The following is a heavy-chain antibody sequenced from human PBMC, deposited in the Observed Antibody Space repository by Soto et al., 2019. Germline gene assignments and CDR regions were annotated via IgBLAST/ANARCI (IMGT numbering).Heavy chain of an antibody. J-gene: IGHJ6*03. Sequence: SETLSLTCTISGGSISSYYWSWIRQPPGKGLEWIGYIYYSGSTNYNPSLKSRVTISVDTSKNQFSLKLSSVTAADTAVYYCARLLDFREYSGYDPTYYYYYYMDVWGKGTTVTVSS. V-gene: IGHV4-59*08. CDR3: ARLLDFREYSGYDPTYYYYYYMDV. D-gene: IGHD5-12*01. CDR2: IYYSGST. CDR1: GGSISSYY.